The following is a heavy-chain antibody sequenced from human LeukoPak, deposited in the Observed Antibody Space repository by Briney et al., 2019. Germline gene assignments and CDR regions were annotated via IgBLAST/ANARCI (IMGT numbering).Heavy chain of an antibody. CDR3: ARDSNCSGGSCRFDY. D-gene: IGHD2-15*01. Sequence: SQTLSLTCTVSGGSISSGSYYWSWIRQPAGKGLEWIGRTYTSGSTNYNPSLKSRVTISVDTSKNWFSLKLSSVTAAHPAVYYCARDSNCSGGSCRFDYWGQETLVTVSS. CDR1: GGSISSGSYY. CDR2: TYTSGST. J-gene: IGHJ4*02. V-gene: IGHV4-61*02.